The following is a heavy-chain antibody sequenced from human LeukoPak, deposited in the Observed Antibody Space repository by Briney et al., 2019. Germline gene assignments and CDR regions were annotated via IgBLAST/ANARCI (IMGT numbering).Heavy chain of an antibody. J-gene: IGHJ3*02. CDR3: ASRSYAAFDI. CDR1: GGSISSGSYY. Sequence: PSETLSLTCTVSGGSISSGSYYWSWIRQPAGKGLEWIGRIYTSGSTNYNPSLKSRVTISVDTSKNQFSPKLSSVTAADTAVYYCASRSYAAFDIWGQGTMVTVSS. V-gene: IGHV4-61*02. CDR2: IYTSGST. D-gene: IGHD1-26*01.